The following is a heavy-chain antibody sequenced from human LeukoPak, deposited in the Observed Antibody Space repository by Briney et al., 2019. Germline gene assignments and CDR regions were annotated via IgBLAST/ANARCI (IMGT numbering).Heavy chain of an antibody. CDR1: GGSISSYY. J-gene: IGHJ1*01. CDR3: ARVRGDFETD. Sequence: SETLSLTCSVSGGSISSYYWTWIRQPPGKGLEWIGYRYYSGSTTYNPSLKSRVTISVDTSKSQFSLKLISVTAADAAIYYCARVRGDFETDWGQGTLVTVSS. CDR2: RYYSGST. V-gene: IGHV4-59*01. D-gene: IGHD3-16*01.